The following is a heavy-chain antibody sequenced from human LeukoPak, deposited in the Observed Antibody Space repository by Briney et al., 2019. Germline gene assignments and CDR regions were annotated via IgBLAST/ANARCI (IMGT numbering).Heavy chain of an antibody. J-gene: IGHJ2*01. CDR2: ISTSGSTI. CDR3: AKDRVAHFFYWYFDL. Sequence: PGGSLRLSCAASGFTFSSYEMNWVRQAPGKGLEWVSYISTSGSTIYYADSVKGRFTMSRDNAKKSLHLQMNSLRAEDTAVYYCAKDRVAHFFYWYFDLWGRGTLVTVSS. V-gene: IGHV3-48*03. D-gene: IGHD5-12*01. CDR1: GFTFSSYE.